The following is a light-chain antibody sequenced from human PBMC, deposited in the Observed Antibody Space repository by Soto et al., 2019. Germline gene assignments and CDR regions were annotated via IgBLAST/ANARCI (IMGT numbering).Light chain of an antibody. CDR1: QSVSAW. V-gene: IGKV1-5*01. Sequence: DIQMTQSPSILSASVGDTVTITCRASQSVSAWLAWYQQKPGKAPKFLMYDVSSLESGVPSRFSGVGSGTEFTLTIDRLQPDDFATYYCQSYRNFSWAFDQGTKVDIK. CDR3: QSYRNFSWA. J-gene: IGKJ1*01. CDR2: DVS.